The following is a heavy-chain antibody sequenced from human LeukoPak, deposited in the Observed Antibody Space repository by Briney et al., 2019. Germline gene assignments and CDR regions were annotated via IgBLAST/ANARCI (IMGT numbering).Heavy chain of an antibody. V-gene: IGHV3-23*01. Sequence: PGGSLRLSCVASGFTFTGYAMSWVRQAPGKGLEWVSTIRFRDDTAHYADSVKGRFTVSRDNSKSTLILQMNSLRAEDTAVYYCTKDQADGYTNYGDYWGQGTLVTVSS. J-gene: IGHJ4*02. CDR2: IRFRDDTA. CDR1: GFTFTGYA. D-gene: IGHD5-24*01. CDR3: TKDQADGYTNYGDY.